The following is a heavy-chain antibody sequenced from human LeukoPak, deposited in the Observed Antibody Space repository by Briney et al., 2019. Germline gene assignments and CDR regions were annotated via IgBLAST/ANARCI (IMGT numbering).Heavy chain of an antibody. CDR1: GFSFSSHG. V-gene: IGHV3-48*01. CDR3: ERDPGGWGGPFDY. J-gene: IGHJ4*02. D-gene: IGHD1-26*01. Sequence: PGGSLRLSCAASGFSFSSHGMHWVRQAPGKGLEWVSYISSSGSTIYYAESVKGRFTISRDNAKNSLYLQMNSLRAEDTAVYYCERDPGGWGGPFDYWGQGTLATVSS. CDR2: ISSSGSTI.